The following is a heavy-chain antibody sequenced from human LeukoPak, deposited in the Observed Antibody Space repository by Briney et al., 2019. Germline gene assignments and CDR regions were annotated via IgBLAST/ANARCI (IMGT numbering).Heavy chain of an antibody. CDR1: GGTFSSYA. V-gene: IGHV1-69*04. D-gene: IGHD1-26*01. CDR3: ARSGSLEGGDQWDY. J-gene: IGHJ4*02. CDR2: IIPILGIA. Sequence: SVKVSCKASGGTFSSYAISWVRQAPGQGLEWMGRIIPILGIANYAQKFQGRVTITADKSTSTAYMELSSLRSEDTAVYYCARSGSLEGGDQWDYWGQGTLVTVSS.